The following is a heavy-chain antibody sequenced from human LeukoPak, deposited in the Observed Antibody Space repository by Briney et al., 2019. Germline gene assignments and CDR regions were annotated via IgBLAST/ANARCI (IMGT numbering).Heavy chain of an antibody. CDR2: IKEDGSQK. Sequence: GGSLRLSCAASGFTFSNYWMSWVRQAPGKGLEWVANIKEDGSQKYYVDSVKGRLTVSRDNARNSLFLQMNNLRAEDTAMYYCVRHAGENYAFHIWGQGTMVTVSS. D-gene: IGHD4-17*01. J-gene: IGHJ3*02. CDR3: VRHAGENYAFHI. CDR1: GFTFSNYW. V-gene: IGHV3-7*03.